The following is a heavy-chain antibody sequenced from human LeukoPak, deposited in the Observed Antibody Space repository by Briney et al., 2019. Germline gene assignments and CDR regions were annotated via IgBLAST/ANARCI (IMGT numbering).Heavy chain of an antibody. J-gene: IGHJ5*02. D-gene: IGHD3-16*01. Sequence: MPSETLSLTCTVSGGSISSGGYYWSWIRQHPGKGLEWIGYIYYSGSTYYNPSLKSRVTISVDTSKNQFSLKLSSVTAADTAVYYCAAKLPGDANWFDPWGQGTLVTVSS. CDR2: IYYSGST. V-gene: IGHV4-31*03. CDR3: AAKLPGDANWFDP. CDR1: GGSISSGGYY.